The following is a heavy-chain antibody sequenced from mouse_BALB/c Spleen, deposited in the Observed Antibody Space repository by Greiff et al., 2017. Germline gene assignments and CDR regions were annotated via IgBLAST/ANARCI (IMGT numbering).Heavy chain of an antibody. Sequence: DVKLVESGGGLVQPGGSRKLSCAASGFTFSSFGMHWVRQAPEKGLEWVAYISSGSSTIYYADTVKGRFTISRDNPKNTLFLQMTRLRSEDTAMYYCARGGNYDYWGQGTTLTVSA. CDR2: ISSGSSTI. J-gene: IGHJ2*01. V-gene: IGHV5-17*02. CDR1: GFTFSSFG. D-gene: IGHD2-1*01. CDR3: ARGGNYDY.